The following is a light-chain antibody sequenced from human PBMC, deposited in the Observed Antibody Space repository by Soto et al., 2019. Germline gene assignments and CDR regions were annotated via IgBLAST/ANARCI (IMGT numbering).Light chain of an antibody. CDR3: AVWDDSLNGVV. CDR1: TSNIGRHS. Sequence: QSVLTQSPSASATPGQRVTISCSGSTSNIGRHSVSWYQHVPGTAPKLLIYSDYQRPSRVPDRFSGSKSGTSASLAISGLQSEDEADYYCAVWDDSLNGVVFDGGTKVTVL. V-gene: IGLV1-44*01. J-gene: IGLJ2*01. CDR2: SDY.